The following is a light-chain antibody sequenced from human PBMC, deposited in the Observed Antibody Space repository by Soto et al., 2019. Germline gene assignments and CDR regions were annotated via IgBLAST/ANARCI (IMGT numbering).Light chain of an antibody. V-gene: IGLV1-40*01. J-gene: IGLJ2*01. CDR1: SSNIGSGHV. CDR3: QSYDNGLSASV. Sequence: QSVLTQRPSVSGAPGQRVTISCTGSSSNIGSGHVVHWYQQFPGRAPNLLIYGSSNRPSGVPDRFSGSKSGSSASLAITGLQAEDEAAYYCQSYDNGLSASVFGGGTKLTVL. CDR2: GSS.